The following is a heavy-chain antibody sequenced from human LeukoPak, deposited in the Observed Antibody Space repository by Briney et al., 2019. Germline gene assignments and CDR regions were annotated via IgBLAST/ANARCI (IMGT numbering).Heavy chain of an antibody. Sequence: ASVKVSCKVSGYTLTELSMHWVRQAPGKGLEWMGGFDPEDGETIYAQKFQGRVTMTEDTSTDTAYMELSSLRSEDTAVYYCATVLDDIVVVPAAPNPYYYYGMDVWGQGTTVTVSS. CDR2: FDPEDGET. J-gene: IGHJ6*02. CDR1: GYTLTELS. D-gene: IGHD2-2*01. V-gene: IGHV1-24*01. CDR3: ATVLDDIVVVPAAPNPYYYYGMDV.